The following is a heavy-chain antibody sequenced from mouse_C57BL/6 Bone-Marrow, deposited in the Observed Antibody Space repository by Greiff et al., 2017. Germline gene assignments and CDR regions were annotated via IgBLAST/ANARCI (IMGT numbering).Heavy chain of an antibody. D-gene: IGHD1-1*01. CDR1: GYSFTGYY. V-gene: IGHV1-42*01. J-gene: IGHJ3*01. Sequence: EVQLKESGPELVKPGASVKISCKASGYSFTGYYMNWVKQSPEKSLEWIGEINPSTGGTTYNQKFKAKATLTVDKSSSTAYMQLKSLTSEDSAVYYCARSSGGCLLPWFAYWGQGTLVTVAA. CDR3: ARSSGGCLLPWFAY. CDR2: INPSTGGT.